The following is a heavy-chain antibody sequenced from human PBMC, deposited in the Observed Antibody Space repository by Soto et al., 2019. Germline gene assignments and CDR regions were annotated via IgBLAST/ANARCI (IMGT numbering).Heavy chain of an antibody. Sequence: GGSLRLSCAASGFTFSSYEMNWVRQAPGKGLEWVSYISSSGSTIYYADSVKGRFTISRDNAKNSLYLQMNSLRAEDTAVYYCARNSRIQLWGYYYYGMDVWGQGTTVTASS. V-gene: IGHV3-48*03. J-gene: IGHJ6*02. CDR3: ARNSRIQLWGYYYYGMDV. CDR1: GFTFSSYE. CDR2: ISSSGSTI. D-gene: IGHD5-18*01.